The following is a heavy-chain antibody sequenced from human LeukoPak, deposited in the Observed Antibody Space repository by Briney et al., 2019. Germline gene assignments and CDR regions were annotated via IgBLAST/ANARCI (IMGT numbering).Heavy chain of an antibody. Sequence: NSGGSLSLSCPASGFTFSSYSMNWVRQAPGKGLEWVSSISSSSSYIYYADSVKGRFTISRDNAKNSLYLQMNSLRAEDTAVYYCARVEGLEYDSSGYYYTFDYWGQGTLVTVSS. J-gene: IGHJ4*02. CDR1: GFTFSSYS. CDR3: ARVEGLEYDSSGYYYTFDY. CDR2: ISSSSSYI. V-gene: IGHV3-21*01. D-gene: IGHD3-22*01.